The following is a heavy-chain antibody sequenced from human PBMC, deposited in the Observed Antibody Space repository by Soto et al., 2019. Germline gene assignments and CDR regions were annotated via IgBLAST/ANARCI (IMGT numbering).Heavy chain of an antibody. CDR3: ARGTLGYCSGGSCYPLYYMDV. V-gene: IGHV1-46*03. Sequence: ASVKVSCKASGYTFTSYGISWVRQAPGQGLEWMGIISAYSGSTSYAQKFQGRVTMTRDTSTSTVYMELSSLRSEDTAVYYCARGTLGYCSGGSCYPLYYMDVWGKGTTVTVSS. CDR1: GYTFTSYG. J-gene: IGHJ6*03. CDR2: ISAYSGST. D-gene: IGHD2-15*01.